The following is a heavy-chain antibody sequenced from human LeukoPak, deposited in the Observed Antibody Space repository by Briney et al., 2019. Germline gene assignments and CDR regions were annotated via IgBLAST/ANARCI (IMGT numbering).Heavy chain of an antibody. J-gene: IGHJ4*02. CDR1: GFTFNSYC. D-gene: IGHD4-23*01. V-gene: IGHV3-23*01. CDR3: ARANYLLYGGKNY. Sequence: GRSLRLSCAASGFTFNSYCMNWVRQAPGKGLGWVSAMSGSGNSTFYADSVKGRFTISRDNSKNTLYLQMNSLRAEDTAVYYCARANYLLYGGKNYWGQGTLVTVSS. CDR2: MSGSGNST.